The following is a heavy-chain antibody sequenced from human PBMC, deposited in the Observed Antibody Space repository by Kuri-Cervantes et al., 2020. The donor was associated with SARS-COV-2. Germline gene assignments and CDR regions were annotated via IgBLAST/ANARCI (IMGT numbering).Heavy chain of an antibody. J-gene: IGHJ6*02. Sequence: GESLKISCAASGSTFSIFWMTWVRQAPGKGLEWVANINQDGSEKSYADSVKGRFTISRDNAKNSLYLQMNSLRAEDTAVYYCARGTLVPYYYDALDVWGQGTTVTVSS. CDR1: GSTFSIFW. V-gene: IGHV3-7*04. CDR2: INQDGSEK. CDR3: ARGTLVPYYYDALDV. D-gene: IGHD3-3*01.